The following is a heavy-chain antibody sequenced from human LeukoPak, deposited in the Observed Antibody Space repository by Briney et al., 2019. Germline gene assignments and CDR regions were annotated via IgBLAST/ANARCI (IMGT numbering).Heavy chain of an antibody. D-gene: IGHD6-19*01. V-gene: IGHV3-30*04. Sequence: PGGSLRLSCAASGFTFSSYAMHWVRQAPGKGLEWVAVISYDGSNKYYADSVKGRFTISRDNSKNMLYLQMNSLRAEDTAVYYCARSIFKQWLVLPFDYWGQGTLVTVSS. J-gene: IGHJ4*02. CDR1: GFTFSSYA. CDR3: ARSIFKQWLVLPFDY. CDR2: ISYDGSNK.